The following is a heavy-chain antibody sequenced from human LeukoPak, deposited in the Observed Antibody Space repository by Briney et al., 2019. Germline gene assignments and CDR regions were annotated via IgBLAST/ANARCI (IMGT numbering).Heavy chain of an antibody. D-gene: IGHD3-22*01. J-gene: IGHJ4*02. CDR3: ANLALYYDSSGYYYD. CDR2: ISGSGGST. V-gene: IGHV3-23*01. Sequence: PGGSLRLSCAASGFTFSSYAMSWVRQAPGKGLEWVSAISGSGGSTYYADSVKGRFTISRDNSKNTLYLRMNSLRAEDTAVYYCANLALYYDSSGYYYDWGQGTLVTVSS. CDR1: GFTFSSYA.